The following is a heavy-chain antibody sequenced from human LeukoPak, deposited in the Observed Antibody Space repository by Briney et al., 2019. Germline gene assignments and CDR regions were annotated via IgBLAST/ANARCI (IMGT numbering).Heavy chain of an antibody. J-gene: IGHJ4*02. Sequence: SGTLSLTCTVSGGSISSSDYYWGWIRQPPGKGLEWIETMHHSGSTHSNPSLKSRVTISVDRSKNQFSLKLSSVTAADTAVYYCARGEYYYGSGSPSYYFDYWGQGTLVTVSS. CDR2: MHHSGST. CDR1: GGSISSSDYY. D-gene: IGHD3-10*01. CDR3: ARGEYYYGSGSPSYYFDY. V-gene: IGHV4-39*07.